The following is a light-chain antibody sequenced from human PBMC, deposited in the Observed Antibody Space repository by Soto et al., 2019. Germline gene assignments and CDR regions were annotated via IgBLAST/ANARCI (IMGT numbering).Light chain of an antibody. CDR3: NSYAGSNIVV. J-gene: IGLJ2*01. Sequence: QSVLTQPPSASGSPGQSVTISCTGTSSDVGGYKYVSWYQQHPGKAPKLMIYEVSQRPSGVPDRFSGSKSGNTASLTVSGLQAEDEADYYCNSYAGSNIVVFGGGTKLTVL. CDR2: EVS. V-gene: IGLV2-8*01. CDR1: SSDVGGYKY.